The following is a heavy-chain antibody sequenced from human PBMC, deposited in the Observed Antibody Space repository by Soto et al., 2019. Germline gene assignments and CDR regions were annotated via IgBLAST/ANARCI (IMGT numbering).Heavy chain of an antibody. CDR3: WGAGPGG. Sequence: GGSLRLSCAASGFTFSNYWMNWVRQAPGKGLEWVANIKRDGSEKYYVDSVKGRFTISRDNAKNSLSLQMNSLRAEDTAVYYCWGAGPGGWGQGTLVTVSS. D-gene: IGHD3-16*01. J-gene: IGHJ4*02. CDR1: GFTFSNYW. CDR2: IKRDGSEK. V-gene: IGHV3-7*03.